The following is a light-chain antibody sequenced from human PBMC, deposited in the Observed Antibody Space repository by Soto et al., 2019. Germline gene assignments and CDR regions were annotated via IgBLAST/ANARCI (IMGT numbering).Light chain of an antibody. CDR2: EVT. CDR3: FSYAGSSTWV. V-gene: IGLV2-23*02. J-gene: IGLJ3*02. CDR1: NSDIGAYDF. Sequence: QSVLTQPASVSGSPGQSITISCTGTNSDIGAYDFVSWYQQYPGKAPKLMIYEVTKRPSGISNRFSGSKSGFTASLTISGLQAEDEADYFCFSYAGSSTWVFGGGTKLTVL.